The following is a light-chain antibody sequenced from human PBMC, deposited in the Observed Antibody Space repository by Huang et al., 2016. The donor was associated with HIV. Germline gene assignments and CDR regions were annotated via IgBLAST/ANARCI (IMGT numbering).Light chain of an antibody. CDR1: QSVSRD. CDR2: DAS. CDR3: QQRSSWPLT. V-gene: IGKV3-11*01. Sequence: EIVLTQSPTTLSLSPGERATLSCRASQSVSRDLAWYQQKPGQAPRLLIHDASNRATGIPTRFSGSGSGTDFTLTISSLEPEDFAVYYCQQRSSWPLTFGGGTKVEIK. J-gene: IGKJ4*01.